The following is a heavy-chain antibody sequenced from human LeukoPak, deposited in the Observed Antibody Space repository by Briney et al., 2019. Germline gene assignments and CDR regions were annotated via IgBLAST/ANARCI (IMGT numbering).Heavy chain of an antibody. CDR1: GFTFSSYA. J-gene: IGHJ4*02. V-gene: IGHV3-23*01. CDR2: ISGSGGST. D-gene: IGHD1-26*01. CDR3: AKSRGESRGASNY. Sequence: GGSLRLSCAASGFTFSSYAMSWVRQAPGKGLEWVSAISGSGGSTYHADSVKGRFTISRDNSKNTLYLQMNSLRAEDTAVYYCAKSRGESRGASNYWGQGTLVTVSS.